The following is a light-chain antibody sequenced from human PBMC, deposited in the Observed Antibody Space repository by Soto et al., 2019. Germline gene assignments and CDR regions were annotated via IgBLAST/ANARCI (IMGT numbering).Light chain of an antibody. CDR3: QQYVTSPYT. Sequence: EIVLTQSPGTLSLSPGERATLACRASQSIDNIKIAWYQQKPGQAPRLLIYGASSRATGIPDRFSGSGSGTDFTITISRLEHEDFAVYYCQQYVTSPYTFGQGTKLEIK. J-gene: IGKJ2*01. V-gene: IGKV3-20*01. CDR1: QSIDNIK. CDR2: GAS.